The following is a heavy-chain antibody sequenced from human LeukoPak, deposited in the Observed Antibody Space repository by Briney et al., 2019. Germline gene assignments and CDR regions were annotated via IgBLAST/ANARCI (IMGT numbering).Heavy chain of an antibody. Sequence: GGSLRLSCAASGFTFSHYWMHWVRQAPGKGLVWVSRIYNDGSSTSYADSVKGRFTISRDNAKSTLYLQMNSLRAEDTAVYYCARVRGGSGRSYAADAFDIWGQGTVVTVSS. CDR1: GFTFSHYW. J-gene: IGHJ3*02. CDR3: ARVRGGSGRSYAADAFDI. D-gene: IGHD1-26*01. V-gene: IGHV3-74*01. CDR2: IYNDGSST.